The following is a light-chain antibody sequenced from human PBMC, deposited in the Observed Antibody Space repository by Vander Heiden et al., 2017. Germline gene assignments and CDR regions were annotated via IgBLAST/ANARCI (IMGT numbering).Light chain of an antibody. CDR3: QQSYRTRIT. CDR1: QSISSY. V-gene: IGKV1-39*01. J-gene: IGKJ5*01. Sequence: DIQMTQAPSSLSASVGDRVTITCRASQSISSYLNWYQQKPGKAPKLLIYAASSLQSRVPSRFSGSGSGTDFTLTSSSLQPEDVATYYCQQSYRTRITFGQGTRLEIK. CDR2: AAS.